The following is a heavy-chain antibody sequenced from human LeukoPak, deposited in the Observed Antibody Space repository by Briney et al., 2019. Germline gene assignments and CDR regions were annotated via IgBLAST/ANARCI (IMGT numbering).Heavy chain of an antibody. V-gene: IGHV3-48*03. Sequence: GGSLRLACAASVLTFSSYEMNWVRQAPVKGLEWVSYISSFSSTIYYADSVMGRFTISRDNAKNSLYLQMNSLRAEDTAVYYCARSPNYKGYFDYWGQGTLVTVSS. CDR2: ISSFSSTI. CDR1: VLTFSSYE. CDR3: ARSPNYKGYFDY. J-gene: IGHJ4*02. D-gene: IGHD3-10*01.